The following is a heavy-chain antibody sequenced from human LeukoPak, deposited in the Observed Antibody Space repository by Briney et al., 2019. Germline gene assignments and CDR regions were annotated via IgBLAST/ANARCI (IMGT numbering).Heavy chain of an antibody. CDR3: AVRDTTDAFDI. V-gene: IGHV4-59*08. J-gene: IGHJ3*02. CDR1: GGSISSYY. D-gene: IGHD5-18*01. CDR2: IYYSGST. Sequence: SETLSLTCTVSGGSISSYYWSWIRQPPGKGLEWIGYIYYSGSTNYNPSLKSRVTISVDTSKNQFSLKLSSVTAADTAVYYCAVRDTTDAFDIWGQGTMVTVSS.